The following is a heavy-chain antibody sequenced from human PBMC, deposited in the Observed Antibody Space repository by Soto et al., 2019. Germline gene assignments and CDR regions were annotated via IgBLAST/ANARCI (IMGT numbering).Heavy chain of an antibody. D-gene: IGHD6-6*01. CDR1: GFTSEGYA. J-gene: IGHJ3*02. CDR2: ISWDSRSV. Sequence: GGSLRLSCAVSGFTSEGYAMHWVRQAPGKGLEWVSGISWDSRSVAYADSVKGRFTISRDNAENSLHLQMNSLRAEDTAVYYCAKDSIRRSFSRSSTRARDAFDIWGQGTMVTVSS. CDR3: AKDSIRRSFSRSSTRARDAFDI. V-gene: IGHV3-9*02.